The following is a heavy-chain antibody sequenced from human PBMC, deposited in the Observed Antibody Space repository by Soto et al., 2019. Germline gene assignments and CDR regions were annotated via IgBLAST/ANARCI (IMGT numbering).Heavy chain of an antibody. CDR2: INPSGGST. J-gene: IGHJ5*02. CDR3: ARAGVLRFLDPFDP. D-gene: IGHD3-3*01. CDR1: GYSFTTYF. V-gene: IGHV1-46*01. Sequence: GASVKVSCKASGYSFTTYFIHWVRQAPGQGLEWMGLINPSGGSTTYAQKFQGRITMTRDTSTSTIYMELSSLRSEDTAVYYCARAGVLRFLDPFDPWGQGTLVTVSS.